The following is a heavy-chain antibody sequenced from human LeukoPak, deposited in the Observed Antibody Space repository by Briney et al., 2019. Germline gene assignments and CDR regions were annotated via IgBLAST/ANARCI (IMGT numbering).Heavy chain of an antibody. J-gene: IGHJ4*02. Sequence: GGSLRLSCAASGFTFSNYDMSWVRQAPGKGLEWVSAISGSGGNTYYADSVKGRFTISRDNSKNTLFLQMNSLRAEDTAVYYCAKEAQGCSLTNCYFDSWGQGTLVTVSS. D-gene: IGHD2-2*01. CDR3: AKEAQGCSLTNCYFDS. CDR2: ISGSGGNT. CDR1: GFTFSNYD. V-gene: IGHV3-23*01.